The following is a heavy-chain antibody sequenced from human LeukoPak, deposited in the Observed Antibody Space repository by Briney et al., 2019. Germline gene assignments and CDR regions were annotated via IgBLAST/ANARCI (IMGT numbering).Heavy chain of an antibody. D-gene: IGHD4/OR15-4a*01. CDR2: VYPRNSET. CDR1: GYTFTDYW. CDR3: ARARYGASDTQGFDY. Sequence: GGSLRLSCKGSGYTFTDYWIAWGRQMPGKGLEGMGIVYPRNSETRYSPSLQGQVTISADRSISTGYLQWSSLKASDTAIYFCARARYGASDTQGFDYWGQGTQVTVSS. V-gene: IGHV5-51*01. J-gene: IGHJ4*02.